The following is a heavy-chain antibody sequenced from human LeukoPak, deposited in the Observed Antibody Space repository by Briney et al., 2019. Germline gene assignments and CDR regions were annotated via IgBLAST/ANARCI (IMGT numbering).Heavy chain of an antibody. CDR1: GGSNSSFY. CDR2: IYYSGST. V-gene: IGHV4-59*12. D-gene: IGHD3-9*01. Sequence: SETLSLTCTVSGGSNSSFYWSWIRQPPGKGLEWIGYIYYSGSTNYNPSLKSRVTISVDTSKNQFSLKLSSVTAADTAVYYCARSCSVLRYFDWLSKRNWFDPWGQGTLVTVSS. J-gene: IGHJ5*02. CDR3: ARSCSVLRYFDWLSKRNWFDP.